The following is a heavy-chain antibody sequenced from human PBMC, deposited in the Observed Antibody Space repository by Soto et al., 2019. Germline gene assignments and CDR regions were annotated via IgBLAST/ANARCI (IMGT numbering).Heavy chain of an antibody. CDR1: GGSISGYY. CDR3: ARSIAVPSSHIDH. Sequence: TLSLTCSVSGGSISGYYWSWIRQAPGKGLEWIGYVYDTGSTSYNPSLQSRVTISVDTSKKQFSLSLRLVTAADTAVYFCARSIAVPSSHIDHWGQGTRVTVYS. V-gene: IGHV4-59*01. D-gene: IGHD6-6*01. CDR2: VYDTGST. J-gene: IGHJ4*02.